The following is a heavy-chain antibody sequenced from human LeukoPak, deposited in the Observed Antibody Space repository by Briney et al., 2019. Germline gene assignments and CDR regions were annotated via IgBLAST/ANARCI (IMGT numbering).Heavy chain of an antibody. CDR1: GFRFGDYA. V-gene: IGHV3-49*03. CDR2: ISSKAYGGST. D-gene: IGHD3-10*01. Sequence: GASLRFSCTASGFRFGDYAMSWFRQAPGKGLEWVGFISSKAYGGSTEYAASVKGRFTTSRDDSKSIAYLQMDSLKTEDTAVYYCTRDRITMVRGVIGPYYFDYWGQGTLVTVSS. CDR3: TRDRITMVRGVIGPYYFDY. J-gene: IGHJ4*02.